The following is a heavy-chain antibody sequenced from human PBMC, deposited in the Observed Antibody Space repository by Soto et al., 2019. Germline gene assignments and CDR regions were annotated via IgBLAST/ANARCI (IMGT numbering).Heavy chain of an antibody. J-gene: IGHJ5*02. Sequence: PSETLSLTCTVSGDSISSTSYYWGWIRQPPGKGLEYIGSIHYSGSTYYKPSLRSRVTISVDTSKNQFSLKLTSVTAADTAVYYCARHYGYLEYVSIWFDPWGRGTLVTVSS. CDR3: ARHYGYLEYVSIWFDP. CDR2: IHYSGST. CDR1: GDSISSTSYY. V-gene: IGHV4-39*01. D-gene: IGHD5-12*01.